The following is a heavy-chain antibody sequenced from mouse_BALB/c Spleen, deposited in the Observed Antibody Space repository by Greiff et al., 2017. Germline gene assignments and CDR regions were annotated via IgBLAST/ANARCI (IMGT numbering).Heavy chain of an antibody. J-gene: IGHJ2*01. V-gene: IGHV2-9*02. CDR1: GFSLTSYG. CDR3: ARDYGNYLYYFDY. Sequence: VKLEESGPGLVAPSQSLSITCTVSGFSLTSYGVHWVRQPPGKGLEWLGVIWAGGSTNYNSALMSRLSISKDNSKSQVFLKMNSLQTDDTAMYYCARDYGNYLYYFDYWGQGTTLTVSS. CDR2: IWAGGST. D-gene: IGHD2-1*01.